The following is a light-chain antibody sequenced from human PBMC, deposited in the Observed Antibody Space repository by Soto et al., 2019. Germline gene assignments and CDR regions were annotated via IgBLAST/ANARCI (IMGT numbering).Light chain of an antibody. CDR1: QSVSSY. CDR2: DAS. Sequence: EIVLTQSPATLSLSPGERATLSCRASQSVSSYLAWYQQKPGQAPRLLIYDASNRATGIPARFSGSGSGTDLTLTISSLEPEDFPVYYCQLRSNWPTFGGGTKVEIK. J-gene: IGKJ4*01. CDR3: QLRSNWPT. V-gene: IGKV3-11*01.